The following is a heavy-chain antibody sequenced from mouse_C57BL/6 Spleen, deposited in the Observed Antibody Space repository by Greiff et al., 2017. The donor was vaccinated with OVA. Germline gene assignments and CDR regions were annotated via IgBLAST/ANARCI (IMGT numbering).Heavy chain of an antibody. J-gene: IGHJ2*01. CDR2: IYPGDGDT. CDR1: GYAFGSSW. CDR3: ARRGAEYYFDY. Sequence: VQLQQSGPELVKPGASVKISCKASGYAFGSSWMNWVKQRPGKGLEWIGRIYPGDGDTNYNGKFKGKATLTADKSSSTAYMQLSSLTSEDSAVYFCARRGAEYYFDYWGQGTTLTVSS. D-gene: IGHD3-3*01. V-gene: IGHV1-82*01.